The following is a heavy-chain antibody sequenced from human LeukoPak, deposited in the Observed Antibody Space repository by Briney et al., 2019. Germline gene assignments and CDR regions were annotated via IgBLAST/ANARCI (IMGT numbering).Heavy chain of an antibody. CDR2: INPIFGTA. CDR1: GGTFSSYA. J-gene: IGHJ6*03. CDR3: ARLPGTSYYMDV. V-gene: IGHV1-69*05. Sequence: SVKVSCKASGGTFSSYAISWVRQAPGQGLEWMGGINPIFGTANYAQKFQGRVTITTDESTSTAYMELSSLRSEDTAVYYCARLPGTSYYMDVWGKGTTVTVSS. D-gene: IGHD1-1*01.